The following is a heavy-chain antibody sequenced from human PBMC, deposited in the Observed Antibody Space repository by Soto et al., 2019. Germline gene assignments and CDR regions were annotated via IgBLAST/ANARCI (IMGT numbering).Heavy chain of an antibody. Sequence: QVQLVQSGAEVKKPGSSVKVSCKASGGTFSSYAISWVRQAPGQGLEWMGGIIPIFGTANYAQKFQGRVTITADESPSTAYMELSSLRSEDTAVYYCATCSGGSCYPKTSRGIVDVWGQGTTVTVSS. D-gene: IGHD2-15*01. J-gene: IGHJ6*02. CDR2: IIPIFGTA. CDR3: ATCSGGSCYPKTSRGIVDV. V-gene: IGHV1-69*01. CDR1: GGTFSSYA.